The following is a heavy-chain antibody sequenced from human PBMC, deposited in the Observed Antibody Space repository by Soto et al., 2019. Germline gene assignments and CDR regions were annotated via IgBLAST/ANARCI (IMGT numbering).Heavy chain of an antibody. J-gene: IGHJ4*02. CDR1: GFTFSNYW. CDR3: ARDDIGVGIDY. Sequence: GGSLRLSCAASGFTFSNYWMHWVRQDPGKGLVWVSHINIDGSDTTYADSVKGRFTISRDNAKNTLYLEMNSLRDEDTAVYYCARDDIGVGIDYWGLGTLVTVSS. D-gene: IGHD2-15*01. CDR2: INIDGSDT. V-gene: IGHV3-74*01.